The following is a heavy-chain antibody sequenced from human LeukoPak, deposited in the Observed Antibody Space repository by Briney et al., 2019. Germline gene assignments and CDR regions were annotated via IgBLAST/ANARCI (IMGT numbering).Heavy chain of an antibody. CDR2: SNAGNGNT. D-gene: IGHD3-22*01. J-gene: IGHJ3*02. Sequence: ASVKVSCKASGYTFTSYAMHWVRQAPGQRLEWMEWSNAGNGNTKYSQEFQGRVTITRDTSASTAYMELRSLRSDDTAVYYCARDSSAIVTDDAFDIWGQGTMVTVSS. CDR1: GYTFTSYA. CDR3: ARDSSAIVTDDAFDI. V-gene: IGHV1-3*02.